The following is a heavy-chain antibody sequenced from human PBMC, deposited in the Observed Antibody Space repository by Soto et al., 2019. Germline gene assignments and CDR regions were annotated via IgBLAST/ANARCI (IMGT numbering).Heavy chain of an antibody. Sequence: EVQLLESGGGLVQPGGSLRLSCAASGFTFSSYAMSWVRQAPGKGLEWVSAISGSGGSTYYADSVKGRFTISRDNSKNTLYLQMNSLRAEDTAVYYCAKDSPYCSGGSCHWSFDLWGRGTLVTVSS. CDR3: AKDSPYCSGGSCHWSFDL. V-gene: IGHV3-23*01. J-gene: IGHJ2*01. CDR1: GFTFSSYA. D-gene: IGHD2-15*01. CDR2: ISGSGGST.